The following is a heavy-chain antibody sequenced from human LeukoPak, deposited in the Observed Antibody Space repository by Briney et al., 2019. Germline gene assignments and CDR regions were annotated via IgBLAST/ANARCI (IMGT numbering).Heavy chain of an antibody. D-gene: IGHD6-19*01. J-gene: IGHJ5*02. Sequence: PGGSLRLSCAASGFTFSRYWMSWVRQAPGKGLEWVANIKEDGSVEHYVDSVKGRFTISRDNAKNSMYLQMNSLGAEDTAVYYCARVGMSGYSSGWYDHWGQGTLVTVSS. CDR1: GFTFSRYW. V-gene: IGHV3-7*03. CDR3: ARVGMSGYSSGWYDH. CDR2: IKEDGSVE.